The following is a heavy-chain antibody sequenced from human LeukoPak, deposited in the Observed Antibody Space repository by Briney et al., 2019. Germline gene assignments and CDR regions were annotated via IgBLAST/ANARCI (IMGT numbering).Heavy chain of an antibody. D-gene: IGHD3-16*02. CDR2: INHSGST. CDR1: GGSFSGYY. CDR3: ARGGWYYDYVWGSYRYPFDY. J-gene: IGHJ4*02. Sequence: SETLSLTCAVYGGSFSGYYWSWIRQPSGKGLEWIGEINHSGSTNYNPSLKSRVTISVDTSKNQFSLKLSSVTAADTAVYYCARGGWYYDYVWGSYRYPFDYWGQGTLVTVSS. V-gene: IGHV4-34*01.